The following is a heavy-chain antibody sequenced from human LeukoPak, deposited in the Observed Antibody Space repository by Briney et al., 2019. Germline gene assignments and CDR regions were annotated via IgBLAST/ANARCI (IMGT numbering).Heavy chain of an antibody. CDR3: AAVAGTRWFDP. Sequence: GGSLRLSCAASGFTFSSYSMNWVRRAPGKGLEWVSSISSSSSYIYYADSVKGRFTISKDNAKNSLYLQMNSLRAEDTAVYYCAAVAGTRWFDPWGQGTLVTVSS. CDR1: GFTFSSYS. D-gene: IGHD6-19*01. J-gene: IGHJ5*02. CDR2: ISSSSSYI. V-gene: IGHV3-21*01.